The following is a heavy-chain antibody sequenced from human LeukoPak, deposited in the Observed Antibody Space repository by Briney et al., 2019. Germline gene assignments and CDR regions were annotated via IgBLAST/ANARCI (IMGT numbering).Heavy chain of an antibody. D-gene: IGHD1-26*01. CDR3: ARDAGATTTVHY. CDR2: IYHSGST. J-gene: IGHJ4*02. V-gene: IGHV4-38-2*02. CDR1: GYSISSGYY. Sequence: SETLSLTCTVSGYSISSGYYWGWIRQPPGKGLEWIGSIYHSGSTYYNPSLKSRVTISVDTSKNRFSLKLSSVTAADTAVYYCARDAGATTTVHYWGQGTLVTVSS.